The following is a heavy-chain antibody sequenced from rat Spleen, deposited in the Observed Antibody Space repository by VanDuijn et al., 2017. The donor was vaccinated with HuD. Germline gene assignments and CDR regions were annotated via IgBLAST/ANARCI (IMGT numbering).Heavy chain of an antibody. CDR1: GFTFSDYG. D-gene: IGHD1-11*01. CDR3: ARRHYGYTDYFDS. J-gene: IGHJ2*01. Sequence: EVQLVESGGGLVQPGRSLKLSCAASGFTFSDYGMAWVRQAPTKGLDWVATISYGDSSGHSSTYYRDSVKGRFTISSDNTKSTLSLQMDSLRSEDTATYYCARRHYGYTDYFDSWGQGVMVPVSS. CDR2: ISYGDSSGHSST. V-gene: IGHV5-29*01.